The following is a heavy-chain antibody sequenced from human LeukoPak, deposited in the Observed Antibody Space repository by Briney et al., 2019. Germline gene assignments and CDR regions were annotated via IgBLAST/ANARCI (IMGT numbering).Heavy chain of an antibody. D-gene: IGHD2-2*01. Sequence: GGSLRLSCAASGFTFTTYSMNWVRQAPGKGLEWVSFISSSSSPIYYADSVKGRFTISRDNAKNSLYLQMNSLRAEDTAVYYCARKYCTSISCYFTDMDVWGKGTAVTVSS. J-gene: IGHJ6*03. V-gene: IGHV3-48*01. CDR3: ARKYCTSISCYFTDMDV. CDR1: GFTFTTYS. CDR2: ISSSSSPI.